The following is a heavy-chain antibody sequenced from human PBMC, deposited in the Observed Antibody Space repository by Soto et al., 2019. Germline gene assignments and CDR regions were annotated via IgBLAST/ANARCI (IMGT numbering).Heavy chain of an antibody. Sequence: GGSLRLSCAASGFTFSSYAMHWVRQAPGKGLEWVAVISYDGSNKYYADSVKGRFTISRDNSKNTLYLQMNSLRAEDTAVYYCARDRRILYSSSWTLAYYYYYGMDVWGQGTTVTVSS. CDR2: ISYDGSNK. CDR1: GFTFSSYA. CDR3: ARDRRILYSSSWTLAYYYYYGMDV. V-gene: IGHV3-30-3*01. D-gene: IGHD6-13*01. J-gene: IGHJ6*02.